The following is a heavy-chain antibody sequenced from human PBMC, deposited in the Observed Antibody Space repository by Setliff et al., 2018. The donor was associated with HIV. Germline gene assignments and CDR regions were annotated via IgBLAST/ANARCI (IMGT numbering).Heavy chain of an antibody. Sequence: ASVKVSCKASGYSFTSYGINWVRQAPGQGLEWMGWISPFNGNTDYAQNFQGRVTMTTDTSTSTVYMELRSLISDDTAVYYCARGVLITFGYQNWFDPWGQGTLVTVSS. CDR3: ARGVLITFGYQNWFDP. CDR2: ISPFNGNT. J-gene: IGHJ5*02. D-gene: IGHD3-16*01. CDR1: GYSFTSYG. V-gene: IGHV1-18*01.